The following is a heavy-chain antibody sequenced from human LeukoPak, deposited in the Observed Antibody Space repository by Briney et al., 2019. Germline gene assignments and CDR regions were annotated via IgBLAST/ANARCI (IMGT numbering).Heavy chain of an antibody. CDR1: GITFSRHW. D-gene: IGHD6-19*01. CDR3: AKESSGGIFDY. Sequence: GGSLRLSCVASGITFSRHWMKWVRQAPGKGLEWVSAISGSGGSTYYADSVKGRFTISRDNSKNTLYLQMNSLRAEDTAVYYCAKESSGGIFDYWGQGTLVTVSS. J-gene: IGHJ4*02. CDR2: ISGSGGST. V-gene: IGHV3-23*01.